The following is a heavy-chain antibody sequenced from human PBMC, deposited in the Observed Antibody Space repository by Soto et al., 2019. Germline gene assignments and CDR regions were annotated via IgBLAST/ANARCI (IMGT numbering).Heavy chain of an antibody. J-gene: IGHJ4*01. Sequence: LSLTCTVSGDSIRNYYWSWIRQPPGKGLEYIGYIFYSGSTNYNPSLKSRVAISVDTSRNQFALKLRSVTAADTATYYCAGVKRGYSYGSIIDFWGRGTLVTVSS. CDR3: AGVKRGYSYGSIIDF. D-gene: IGHD5-18*01. CDR1: GDSIRNYY. V-gene: IGHV4-59*01. CDR2: IFYSGST.